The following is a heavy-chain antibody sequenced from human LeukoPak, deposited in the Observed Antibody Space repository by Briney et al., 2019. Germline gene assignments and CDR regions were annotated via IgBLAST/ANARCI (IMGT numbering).Heavy chain of an antibody. D-gene: IGHD2-21*01. CDR2: ISSTGGTT. Sequence: GGSLRLSCAASGFTFTNYWMSWVRQAPGKGLEWVSSISSTGGTTYYADSVKGRLTISRDNAKNSLYLQMNSLRVEDTTVYYCVRGGGIWWGQGALVTVSS. CDR3: VRGGGIW. J-gene: IGHJ4*02. CDR1: GFTFTNYW. V-gene: IGHV3-23*01.